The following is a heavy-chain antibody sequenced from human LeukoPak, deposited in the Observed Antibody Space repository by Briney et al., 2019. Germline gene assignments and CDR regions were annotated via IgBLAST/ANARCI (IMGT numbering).Heavy chain of an antibody. CDR3: ARALVVVAAPFDY. V-gene: IGHV1-46*01. D-gene: IGHD2-15*01. CDR2: INPSGGSI. Sequence: GASVKVSCKASGYTFTSYYMHWVRQAPGQGLEWMGIINPSGGSISYAQKFQGRVTITADESTSTAYMELSSLRSEDTAVYYCARALVVVAAPFDYWGQGTLVTVSS. J-gene: IGHJ4*02. CDR1: GYTFTSYY.